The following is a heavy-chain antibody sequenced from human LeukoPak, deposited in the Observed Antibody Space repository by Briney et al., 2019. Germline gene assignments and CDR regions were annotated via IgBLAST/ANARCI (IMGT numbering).Heavy chain of an antibody. D-gene: IGHD6-19*01. CDR1: GYTFTSYA. CDR2: INAGNGNT. J-gene: IGHJ4*02. CDR3: ARRGIAVAGTNYFDY. Sequence: GASVKVSCKASGYTFTSYAMHWVRQAPGQRLEWMGWINAGNGNTKYSQKFQGRVTITADESTSTAYMELSSLRSEDTAVYYCARRGIAVAGTNYFDYWGQGTLVTVSS. V-gene: IGHV1-3*01.